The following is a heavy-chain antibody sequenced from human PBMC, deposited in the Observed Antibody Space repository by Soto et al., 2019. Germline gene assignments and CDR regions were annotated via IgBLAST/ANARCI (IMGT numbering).Heavy chain of an antibody. CDR1: GYSYTSYW. J-gene: IGHJ6*02. CDR3: ARLYYDFWSGYPYGMDV. CDR2: IDPSDSYT. V-gene: IGHV5-10-1*01. Sequence: PGEALMISCKGSGYSYTSYWISWVREMPGKGLEWMGMIDPSDSYTNYSPSFQGHVTISADKSISTAYLQWSSLKASDTAMYYCARLYYDFWSGYPYGMDVWGQGTTVTVS. D-gene: IGHD3-3*01.